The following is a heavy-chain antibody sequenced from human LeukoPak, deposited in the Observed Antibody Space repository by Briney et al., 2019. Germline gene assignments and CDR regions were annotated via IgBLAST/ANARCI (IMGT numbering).Heavy chain of an antibody. CDR1: GYTFTGYY. CDR3: ARDPDSSGWYEVGNY. J-gene: IGHJ4*02. V-gene: IGHV1-2*02. CDR2: INPNSGGT. D-gene: IGHD6-19*01. Sequence: ASVKVSCKASGYTFTGYYMHWVRQAPGQGLEWMGWINPNSGGTNYAQKFQGRVTMTRDTSISTAYMELSRLRSDDAGVYYCARDPDSSGWYEVGNYWGQGTLVTVSS.